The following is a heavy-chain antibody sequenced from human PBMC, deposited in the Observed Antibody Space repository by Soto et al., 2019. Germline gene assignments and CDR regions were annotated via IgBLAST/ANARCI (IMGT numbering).Heavy chain of an antibody. CDR3: ARDKITGLFDY. D-gene: IGHD2-8*02. Sequence: PSETLSLTCTVSGGSVSSGSYYWSWIRQPPGKGLEWIGYIYYSGSTNYNPARKSRGTISVDTSKKQFSLKMSSVSAADTGGYNCARDKITGLFDYWGQRPLVTVSS. CDR2: IYYSGST. CDR1: GGSVSSGSYY. J-gene: IGHJ4*02. V-gene: IGHV4-61*01.